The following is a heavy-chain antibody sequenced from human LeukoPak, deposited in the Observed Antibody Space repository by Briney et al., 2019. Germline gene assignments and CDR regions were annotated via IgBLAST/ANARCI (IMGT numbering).Heavy chain of an antibody. Sequence: SETLSLTCTVSGDSITSYHWTWIRQPPGRRLEWIGDVYYDGSTRYNPSLMSRVTISLDTSNKQFSLKLRSVTAADTAIYYCATYTRHCSGGTCYSIDYWGQGTLVTVSS. CDR2: VYYDGST. CDR3: ATYTRHCSGGTCYSIDY. J-gene: IGHJ4*02. CDR1: GDSITSYH. V-gene: IGHV4-59*08. D-gene: IGHD2-15*01.